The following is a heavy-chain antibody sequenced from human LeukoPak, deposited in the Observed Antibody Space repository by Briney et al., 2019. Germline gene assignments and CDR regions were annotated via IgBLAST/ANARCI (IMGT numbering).Heavy chain of an antibody. D-gene: IGHD3-10*01. CDR3: ASGFLSGRGVIGY. V-gene: IGHV3-74*01. CDR2: INADGSST. J-gene: IGHJ4*02. CDR1: GFTFSTYH. Sequence: PGGSLRLSCAASGFTFSTYHMHWVRQAPGKGPVWVSRINADGSSTHYADSVKGRFTVSRDNAKDTLFLQMNSLRAEDTAVYSCASGFLSGRGVIGYWGQGTLVTVSP.